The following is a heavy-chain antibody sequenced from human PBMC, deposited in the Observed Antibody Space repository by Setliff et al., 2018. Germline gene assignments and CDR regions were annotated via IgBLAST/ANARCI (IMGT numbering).Heavy chain of an antibody. CDR1: GGSISSGSYS. J-gene: IGHJ3*02. Sequence: SETLSLTCTVSGGSISSGSYSWSWIRQPPGKGLEWIAYVYYTGTTIYNPSLKSRVTISTDTSKNQLSLKLNSVTAADTAVYYCARVFYYGRPFDIWGQGTMVTVSS. V-gene: IGHV4-61*01. CDR2: VYYTGTT. D-gene: IGHD3-10*01. CDR3: ARVFYYGRPFDI.